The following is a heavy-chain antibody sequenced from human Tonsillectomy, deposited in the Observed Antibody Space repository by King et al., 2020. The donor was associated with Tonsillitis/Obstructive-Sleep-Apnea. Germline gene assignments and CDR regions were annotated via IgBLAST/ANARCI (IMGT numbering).Heavy chain of an antibody. CDR3: VRDYDTAMGL. CDR1: GFTFSSYS. J-gene: IGHJ4*02. Sequence: VQLVESGGGLVKPGGSLRLSCAASGFTFSSYSMNWVRQAPGKGLEWVSSISSSSSYIYYADSVKGRFTISRDNAKNPLYVQMNSLRAEDTAVYYCVRDYDTAMGLWGQGTLVTVSS. V-gene: IGHV3-21*01. CDR2: ISSSSSYI. D-gene: IGHD5-18*01.